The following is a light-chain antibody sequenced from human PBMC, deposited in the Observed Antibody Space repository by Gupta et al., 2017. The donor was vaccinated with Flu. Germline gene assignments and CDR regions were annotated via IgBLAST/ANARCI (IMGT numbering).Light chain of an antibody. CDR2: NID. CDR3: QAWDRGIDSVV. CDR1: CNKCGSQV. Sequence: ATPNCARKCNKCGSQVVAWFQQKPGHTPKLSTYNIDHRPSGISERFSGSSSENTASLTINGVKAGDEAVYSCQAWDRGIDSVVFGGGTKLTVL. J-gene: IGLJ2*01. V-gene: IGLV10-54*04.